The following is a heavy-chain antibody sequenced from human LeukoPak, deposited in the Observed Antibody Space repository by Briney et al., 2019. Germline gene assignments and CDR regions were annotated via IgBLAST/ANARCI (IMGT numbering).Heavy chain of an antibody. Sequence: SETLSLTCTVSGGSISSGSYYWSWIRQPAGKGLEWIGRIYTSGSTNYNPSLTSRVTISVATSKNQFSLKLSSVTAADTAVYYCAREGGQWLVSNWFDPWGQGTLVTVSS. V-gene: IGHV4-61*02. CDR2: IYTSGST. D-gene: IGHD6-19*01. CDR1: GGSISSGSYY. J-gene: IGHJ5*02. CDR3: AREGGQWLVSNWFDP.